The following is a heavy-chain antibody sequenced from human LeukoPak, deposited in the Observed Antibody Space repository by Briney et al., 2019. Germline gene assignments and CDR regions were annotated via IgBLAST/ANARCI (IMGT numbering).Heavy chain of an antibody. D-gene: IGHD3-16*01. J-gene: IGHJ4*02. CDR1: GFTFSSYW. Sequence: GGSLRLSCAASGFTFSSYWMTWVRQAPGKGLEWVANIKHNGDELNYVDSVNDRFTISRDNAKNSLYLHMTGLRAEDTAVYYCARELRTFDSWGQGTLVTVSS. V-gene: IGHV3-7*01. CDR3: ARELRTFDS. CDR2: IKHNGDEL.